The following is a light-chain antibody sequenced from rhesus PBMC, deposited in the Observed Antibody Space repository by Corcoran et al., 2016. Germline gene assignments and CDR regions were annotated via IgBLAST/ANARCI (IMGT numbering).Light chain of an antibody. CDR2: KAS. V-gene: IGKV1-22*01. CDR1: QSISSW. J-gene: IGKJ4*01. CDR3: LRYSSSPLT. Sequence: DIQMTQSPSSLSASVGDTVTITCRASQSISSWLDWYQQKPGKAPKLLIYKASSLQSGVPSRFSGRGSGTDFTLTISSLQPEDFSTSYCLRYSSSPLTFGGGTKVEIK.